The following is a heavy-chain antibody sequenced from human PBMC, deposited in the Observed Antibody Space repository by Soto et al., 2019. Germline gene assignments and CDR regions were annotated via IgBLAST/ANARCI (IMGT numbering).Heavy chain of an antibody. V-gene: IGHV3-9*01. CDR1: GFTFHEYA. Sequence: EVQLIESGGGWVQPGTSLRVSCAASGFTFHEYAMHWVRQAPGKGLEWVSGISSDGDTIAYADSVQGRFTVFRDNAKNSLYLQMNSLRAEYTALYYCTKGGYDLIYYFGMDVWGQGTTVTVSS. CDR2: ISSDGDTI. J-gene: IGHJ6*02. D-gene: IGHD5-12*01. CDR3: TKGGYDLIYYFGMDV.